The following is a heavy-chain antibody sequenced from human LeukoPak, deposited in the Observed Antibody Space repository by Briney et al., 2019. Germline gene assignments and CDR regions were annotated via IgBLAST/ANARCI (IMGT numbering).Heavy chain of an antibody. CDR3: AKAYSSGWCPFDY. CDR2: ISNSGST. V-gene: IGHV4-59*01. D-gene: IGHD6-19*01. J-gene: IGHJ4*02. CDR1: GGSISSYF. Sequence: PSETLSLTCIVSGGSISSYFWSWIRQPPGKGLEWIGYISNSGSTNYNPSLKSRVTISADTSKNQFSLKLSSVTAADTAVYYCAKAYSSGWCPFDYWGQGTLVTVSS.